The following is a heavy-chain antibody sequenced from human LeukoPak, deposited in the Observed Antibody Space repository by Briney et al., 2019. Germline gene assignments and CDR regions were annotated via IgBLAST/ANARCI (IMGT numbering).Heavy chain of an antibody. V-gene: IGHV3-30-3*01. D-gene: IGHD6-19*01. Sequence: GGSLRLSCAASGFTFSSYAMHWVRQAPGKGLEWVAVISYDGSNKYYADSVKGRFTISRDNSKNTLYLQMNSLRAEDTAVYYCAKGPSQAGLSVAGGFDYWGQGTLVTVSS. J-gene: IGHJ4*02. CDR2: ISYDGSNK. CDR1: GFTFSSYA. CDR3: AKGPSQAGLSVAGGFDY.